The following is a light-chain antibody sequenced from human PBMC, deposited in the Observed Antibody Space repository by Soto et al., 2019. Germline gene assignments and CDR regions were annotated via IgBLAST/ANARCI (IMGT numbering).Light chain of an antibody. J-gene: IGKJ5*01. CDR3: QQRSNRIT. V-gene: IGKV3-11*01. CDR2: DAS. CDR1: QGVSSY. Sequence: EIVLTQSPATLSFSPGETATLSCRASQGVSSYLAWYQQKPGQAPRLLIYDASNRATGIPARFSGSGSGTDFTLTISSLEPEDFAVYYCQQRSNRITFGQGTRLEIK.